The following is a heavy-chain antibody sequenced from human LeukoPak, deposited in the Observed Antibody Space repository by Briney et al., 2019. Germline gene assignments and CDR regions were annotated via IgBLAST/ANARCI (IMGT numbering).Heavy chain of an antibody. Sequence: ASMKVSCKASGYTFTGYYMHWVRQAPGQGFEWMGWINPNSGDTNYAQKFQGRITMTRDTSISTAYMELSILRSDDTAVYYCARGPELGILTRYYYYMDVWGKGTTVTVSS. V-gene: IGHV1-2*02. J-gene: IGHJ6*03. CDR2: INPNSGDT. CDR1: GYTFTGYY. D-gene: IGHD7-27*01. CDR3: ARGPELGILTRYYYYMDV.